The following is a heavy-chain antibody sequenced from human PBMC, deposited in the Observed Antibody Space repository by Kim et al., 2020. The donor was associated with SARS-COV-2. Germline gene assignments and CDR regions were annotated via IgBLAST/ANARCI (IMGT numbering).Heavy chain of an antibody. CDR3: ANPMVRGAILRYFDY. D-gene: IGHD3-10*01. V-gene: IGHV3-23*01. J-gene: IGHJ4*02. CDR1: GFTFSNYA. CDR2: ISGSGGST. Sequence: GGSPRLSCAASGFTFSNYAMSWVRQAPGKGLEWVSSISGSGGSTYYADSVKGRFTISRDNSKNTLYLQMNSLRAEDTAVYYCANPMVRGAILRYFDYWGQGTLVTVSS.